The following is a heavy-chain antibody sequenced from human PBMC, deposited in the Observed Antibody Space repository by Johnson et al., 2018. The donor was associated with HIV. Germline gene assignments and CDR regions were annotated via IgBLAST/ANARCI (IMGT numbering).Heavy chain of an antibody. J-gene: IGHJ3*02. CDR3: AKDPIVLVVYAISAFDI. Sequence: VQLVESGGGVVQPGGSLRLSCAASGFTFSSYAMSWVRQAPGKGLEWVSAISGSGGSTYYADSVKGRFTISRDNSKNTLYLQMNSLRAEDTAVYYCAKDPIVLVVYAISAFDIWGQGTMVTVSS. D-gene: IGHD2-8*02. CDR1: GFTFSSYA. CDR2: ISGSGGST. V-gene: IGHV3-23*04.